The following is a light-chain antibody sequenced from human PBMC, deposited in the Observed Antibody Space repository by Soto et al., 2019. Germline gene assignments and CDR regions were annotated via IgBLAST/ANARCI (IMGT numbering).Light chain of an antibody. Sequence: QSVLTQPPSASGAPGQRVTLSCIGGSSNVGFNAVNWYQQLPGAAPKLLIHGNSQRPSGVPDRFSGSKSGTSASLAIIGLRAEDEAHYYCAAWDDSLRGVVFGGGIKVTVL. J-gene: IGLJ3*02. CDR3: AAWDDSLRGVV. CDR2: GNS. CDR1: SSNVGFNA. V-gene: IGLV1-47*02.